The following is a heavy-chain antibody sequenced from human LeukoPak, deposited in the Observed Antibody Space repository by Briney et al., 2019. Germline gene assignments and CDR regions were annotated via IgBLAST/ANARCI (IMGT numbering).Heavy chain of an antibody. CDR2: IYSNSGTT. V-gene: IGHV3-23*05. Sequence: GSLRLSFAGSGFAFNVYAINWLPQPPGKGLELGPTIYSNSGTTSYAASVRGRFSISRDNSKSTLYLQLSTLRADDTATYYCAKPISGGLAVTADWFHPWGQGTLVVVSS. D-gene: IGHD6-19*01. J-gene: IGHJ5*01. CDR3: AKPISGGLAVTADWFHP. CDR1: GFAFNVYA.